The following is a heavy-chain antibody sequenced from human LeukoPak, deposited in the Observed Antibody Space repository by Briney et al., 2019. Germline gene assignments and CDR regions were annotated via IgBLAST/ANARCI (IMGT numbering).Heavy chain of an antibody. CDR3: AKMKGHPLPKYYMDV. V-gene: IGHV3-23*01. J-gene: IGHJ6*01. CDR1: GFTFSNYA. CDR2: ISGSDGST. Sequence: GGSLRLSCAASGFTFSNYAMTWVRQAPGEGLEWVSSISGSDGSTYYADSVKGRFTISRDNSKNTLYLEMNSLRAEDTAIYYCAKMKGHPLPKYYMDVWGQGTTVTVSS. D-gene: IGHD1-26*01.